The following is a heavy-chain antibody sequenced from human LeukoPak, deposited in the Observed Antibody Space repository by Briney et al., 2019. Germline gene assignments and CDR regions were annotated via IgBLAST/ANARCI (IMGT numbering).Heavy chain of an antibody. CDR1: GFTFSNYA. D-gene: IGHD3-16*01. CDR3: ARERGSLGGAFDI. V-gene: IGHV3-23*01. J-gene: IGHJ3*02. CDR2: ISGSDGNT. Sequence: GGSLRLSCAASGFTFSNYAMSWVRQAPGKGLEWVSAISGSDGNTYYADSVKGRFTISRDNSKNTLYLQLNSLRAEDTAVYYCARERGSLGGAFDIWGQGTMVTVSS.